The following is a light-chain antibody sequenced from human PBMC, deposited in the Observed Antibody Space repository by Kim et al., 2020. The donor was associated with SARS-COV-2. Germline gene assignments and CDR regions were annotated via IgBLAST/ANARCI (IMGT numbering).Light chain of an antibody. CDR3: ATWDDSLSARL. V-gene: IGLV1-47*01. CDR2: KNN. CDR1: TSNIGSHS. Sequence: ELTQPPSASATPGQRVTISCSGSTSNIGSHSVSWYQQLPGTAPKLLIYKNNQRPSGVPDRFSGSKSGTSASLAISGLRSEDEADYYCATWDDSLSARLFGVGTQLTVL. J-gene: IGLJ3*02.